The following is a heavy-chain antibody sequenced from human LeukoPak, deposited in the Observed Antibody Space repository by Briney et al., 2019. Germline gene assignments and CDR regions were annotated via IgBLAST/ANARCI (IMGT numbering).Heavy chain of an antibody. V-gene: IGHV3-74*01. CDR2: INTDGSGT. CDR1: GFTFSSYW. CDR3: ARTISGGRAAALQDFDY. Sequence: GGSLRLSCAASGFTFSSYWMHWVRQAPGKGLVWVSRINTDGSGTSYADSVKGRFTISRDNAKNTLYLQMNSLRAEDTAVYYCARTISGGRAAALQDFDYWGQGTLVTVSS. J-gene: IGHJ4*02. D-gene: IGHD6-13*01.